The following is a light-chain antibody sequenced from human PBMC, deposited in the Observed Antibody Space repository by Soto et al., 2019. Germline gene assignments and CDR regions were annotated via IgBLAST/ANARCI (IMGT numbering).Light chain of an antibody. CDR3: QQYGSSPRA. J-gene: IGKJ1*01. Sequence: EIVLTQSPATLSVSPGERATVSCRASQSVSSNLAWYQQKPGQAPRLLIYGASTRATGIPARFSGSGSGTEFTLTIDRLEPEDFATYYCQQYGSSPRAFGQGTKVDI. CDR2: GAS. V-gene: IGKV3-15*01. CDR1: QSVSSN.